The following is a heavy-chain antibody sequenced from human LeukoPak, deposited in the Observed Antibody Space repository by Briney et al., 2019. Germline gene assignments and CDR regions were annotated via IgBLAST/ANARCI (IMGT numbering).Heavy chain of an antibody. CDR3: AKEASGWPLGYFDY. V-gene: IGHV3-23*01. D-gene: IGHD6-19*01. CDR2: ISGSAANT. CDR1: GFTFNNYA. J-gene: IGHJ4*02. Sequence: GGSLRLSCAASGFTFNNYAMSWVRQAPGKGLEWVSAISGSAANTYYADSVKGRFTISRDNSKNTLYLQMNSLRAEDTAVYYCAKEASGWPLGYFDYWGQGTLVTVSS.